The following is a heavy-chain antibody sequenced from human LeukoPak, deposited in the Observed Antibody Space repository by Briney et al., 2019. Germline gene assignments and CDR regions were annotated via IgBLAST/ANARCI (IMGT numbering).Heavy chain of an antibody. V-gene: IGHV4-34*01. J-gene: IGHJ6*02. D-gene: IGHD2-2*02. Sequence: PSETLSLTCAVYGGSFSGYYWSWIRQPPGKGLGWIGEINHSGSTNYNPSLKSRVIISVDTSKNQFSLKLSSVTAADTAVYYCARGDVRYCSSTSCYIYYYYGTDVWGQGTTVTVSS. CDR1: GGSFSGYY. CDR2: INHSGST. CDR3: ARGDVRYCSSTSCYIYYYYGTDV.